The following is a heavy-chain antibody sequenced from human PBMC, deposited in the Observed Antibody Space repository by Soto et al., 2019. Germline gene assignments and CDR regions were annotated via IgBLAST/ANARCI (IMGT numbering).Heavy chain of an antibody. Sequence: GGSLRLSCAASGFTFSSYAMSWVRQAPGKGLEWAGRIKSKVDGGATDYAAPVKGRFTISRDDSKNTLYLQLNSLKTEDTAVYYCTTDLSGGSGSYFPDWGQGTVVTVSS. CDR3: TTDLSGGSGSYFPD. J-gene: IGHJ4*02. CDR1: GFTFSSYA. V-gene: IGHV3-15*01. CDR2: IKSKVDGGAT. D-gene: IGHD3-10*01.